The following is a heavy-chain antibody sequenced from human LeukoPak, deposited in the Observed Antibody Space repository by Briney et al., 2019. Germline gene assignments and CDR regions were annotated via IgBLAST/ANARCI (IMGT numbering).Heavy chain of an antibody. D-gene: IGHD6-19*01. CDR1: GGSFSGYY. J-gene: IGHJ4*02. V-gene: IGHV4-34*01. CDR2: INHSGST. CDR3: ARVNVRLAVVLDY. Sequence: PSETLSLTCAVYGGSFSGYYWSWIRQPPGKGLEWIGEINHSGSTNYNPSLKSRVIISVDTSKNQFSLKLSSVTAADTAVYYCARVNVRLAVVLDYWGQGTLVTVSS.